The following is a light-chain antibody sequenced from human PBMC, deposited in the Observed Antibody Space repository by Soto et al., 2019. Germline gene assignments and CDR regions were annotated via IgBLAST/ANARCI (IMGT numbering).Light chain of an antibody. V-gene: IGKV3-15*01. CDR2: GTS. CDR3: EQYNNWPPT. J-gene: IGKJ2*01. CDR1: QSVSIN. Sequence: EIVMTQSPATLSVSPRERATLSCRASQSVSINLARYQQKPGQAPRLLIYGTSTRATGITARFSASGSGTEFTLTISSLQSKDFAVYYCEQYNNWPPTFGQGTKLETK.